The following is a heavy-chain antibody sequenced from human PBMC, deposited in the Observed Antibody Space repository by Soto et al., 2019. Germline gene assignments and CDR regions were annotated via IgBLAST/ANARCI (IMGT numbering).Heavy chain of an antibody. Sequence: PGGSLRLSCAASGFTFNSYAMSWVRQAPGKGLEWVSGISGSGGTTYYADSVKGRFTISRDNSKNTLYLQMNSLRAEDTAVYYCAKGCSGGSCYIDYWGQGTLVTVSS. J-gene: IGHJ4*02. V-gene: IGHV3-23*01. CDR3: AKGCSGGSCYIDY. D-gene: IGHD2-15*01. CDR2: ISGSGGTT. CDR1: GFTFNSYA.